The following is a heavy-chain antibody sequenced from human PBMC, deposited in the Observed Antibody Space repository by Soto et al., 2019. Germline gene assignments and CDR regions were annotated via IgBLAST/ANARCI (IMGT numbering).Heavy chain of an antibody. CDR2: IIPIFGTA. Sequence: SVKVSCKASGGTFSSYAISWVRQAPGQGLEWMGGIIPIFGTANYAQKFQGRVTITADESTSTAYMEPSSLGSEDTAVYYCARERNLTYYYDSSGYSFDYWGQGTLVTVSS. J-gene: IGHJ4*02. CDR1: GGTFSSYA. D-gene: IGHD3-22*01. CDR3: ARERNLTYYYDSSGYSFDY. V-gene: IGHV1-69*13.